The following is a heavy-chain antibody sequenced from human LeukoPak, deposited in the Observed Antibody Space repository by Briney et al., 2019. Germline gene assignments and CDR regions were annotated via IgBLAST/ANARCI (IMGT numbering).Heavy chain of an antibody. V-gene: IGHV3-7*01. CDR1: GFTFSSYW. J-gene: IGHJ4*02. Sequence: GSLRLSCAASGFTFSSYWMTWVRQAPGKGLEWVATIKQDGSEQYYVDSVKGRFTISRDNARNSLYLQMNSLRAEDTAVYFCATRGNYVDYWGQGTLVTVSS. D-gene: IGHD1-26*01. CDR2: IKQDGSEQ. CDR3: ATRGNYVDY.